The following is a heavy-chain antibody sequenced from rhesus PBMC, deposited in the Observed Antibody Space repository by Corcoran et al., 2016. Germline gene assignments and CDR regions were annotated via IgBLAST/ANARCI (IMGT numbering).Heavy chain of an antibody. V-gene: IGHV4S19*01. CDR2: ISGSSGST. CDR3: AREYCTGSGCYSGLDS. D-gene: IGHD2-21*01. Sequence: QVQLQESGPGLVKPSETLSLTCAVSGGSISRSNWWSWIRQPPGKGLEWIGYISGSSGSTYYNPSLKSRVTISKDTSKNQFSLKLSSVTAADTAVYYCAREYCTGSGCYSGLDSWGQGVVVTVSS. CDR1: GGSISRSNW. J-gene: IGHJ6*01.